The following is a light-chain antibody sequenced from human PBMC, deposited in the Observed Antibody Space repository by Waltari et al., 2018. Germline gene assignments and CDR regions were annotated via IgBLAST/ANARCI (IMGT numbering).Light chain of an antibody. CDR3: QQYGSSPT. CDR1: QRVTNNY. J-gene: IGKJ5*01. V-gene: IGKV3-20*01. Sequence: EIVLTQSPGTVSMSPEARATLTCRASQRVTNNYLAWYQQKPGLRPRLLMYVASTRASGIPDRFSGSGSGADFSLTISRLEPEDFAVYYCQQYGSSPTFGQGTRLEIK. CDR2: VAS.